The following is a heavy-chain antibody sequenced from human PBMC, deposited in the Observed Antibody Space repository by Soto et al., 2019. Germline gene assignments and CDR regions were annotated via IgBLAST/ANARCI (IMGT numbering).Heavy chain of an antibody. J-gene: IGHJ6*02. CDR2: IYHSGST. CDR1: GGSISSGGYS. CDR3: ARGGTMVRGVSYYYYYGMDV. D-gene: IGHD3-10*01. Sequence: PSETLSLTCAVSGGSISSGGYSWSWIRQPPGKGLDWIGYIYHSGSTYYNPSLKSRVTISVDRSKNQFSLKLSSVTAADTAVYYCARGGTMVRGVSYYYYYGMDVWGQGTTVIVSS. V-gene: IGHV4-30-2*01.